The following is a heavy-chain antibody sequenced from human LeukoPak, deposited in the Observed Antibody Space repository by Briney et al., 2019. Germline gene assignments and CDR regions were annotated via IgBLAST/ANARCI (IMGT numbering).Heavy chain of an antibody. CDR1: GFTFSIYA. Sequence: GSLRLSCAACGFTFSIYAMSWVRQAPGKGLEWVSAISGSGGSTYYADSVKGRFTISRDNSKNTLYLQMNSLRAEDTAVYYCAKGGGRITMVRGVISIDYWGQGTLVTVSS. CDR3: AKGGGRITMVRGVISIDY. V-gene: IGHV3-23*01. J-gene: IGHJ4*02. D-gene: IGHD3-10*01. CDR2: ISGSGGST.